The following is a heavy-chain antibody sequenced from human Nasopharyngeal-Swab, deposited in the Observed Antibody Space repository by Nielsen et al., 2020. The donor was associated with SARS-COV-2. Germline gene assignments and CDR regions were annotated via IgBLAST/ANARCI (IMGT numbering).Heavy chain of an antibody. CDR3: ARAKYGDPYYYYYYMDV. CDR1: GFTFSSYS. Sequence: GESLKISCAASGFTFSSYSMNWVRQAPGKGLEWVSYISSSSSTMYYADSVKGRFTISRDNAKNSLYLQMNSLRAEDTAVYYCARAKYGDPYYYYYYMDVWGKGTTVTVSS. J-gene: IGHJ6*03. V-gene: IGHV3-48*04. D-gene: IGHD4-17*01. CDR2: ISSSSSTM.